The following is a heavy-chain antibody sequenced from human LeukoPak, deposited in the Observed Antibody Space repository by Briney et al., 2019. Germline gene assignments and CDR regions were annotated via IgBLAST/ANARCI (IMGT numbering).Heavy chain of an antibody. CDR3: VRRVDYYGSGSYFYYDY. Sequence: SETLSLTCTVAGGSISSSGYYWDWIRQPPGKGLDWIGTIHYSGTTFYKSSLESRLTMSVYTSKNQFSLKLSPVTAADTAVYYCVRRVDYYGSGSYFYYDYWGQGTLVTVSS. V-gene: IGHV4-39*01. J-gene: IGHJ4*02. CDR2: IHYSGTT. CDR1: GGSISSSGYY. D-gene: IGHD3-10*01.